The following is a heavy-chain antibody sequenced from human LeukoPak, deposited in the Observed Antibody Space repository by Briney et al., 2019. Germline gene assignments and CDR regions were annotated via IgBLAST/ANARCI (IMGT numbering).Heavy chain of an antibody. CDR2: INPGGTEK. J-gene: IGHJ6*02. V-gene: IGHV3-7*01. Sequence: LEWVSNINPGGTEKTCVDSMKGRCTISRDNTKNSVHLQMNSLRVEDTAVYYCARGHYGMDVWGQGTSVTVSS. CDR3: ARGHYGMDV.